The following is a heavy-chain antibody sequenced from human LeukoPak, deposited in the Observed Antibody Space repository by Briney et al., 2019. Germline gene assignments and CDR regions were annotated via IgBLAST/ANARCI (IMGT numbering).Heavy chain of an antibody. CDR1: GFTFNAYW. CDR3: ARRYFDL. CDR2: IKQDGSEK. V-gene: IGHV3-7*03. J-gene: IGHJ2*01. Sequence: GGSLRLSCAGSGFTFNAYWTQWVRQAPGKGLEWVANIKQDGSEKHYVDSVKGRFTISRDNAKNSLYLQMNNLRAEDTAVYYCARRYFDLWGRGTLVTVSS.